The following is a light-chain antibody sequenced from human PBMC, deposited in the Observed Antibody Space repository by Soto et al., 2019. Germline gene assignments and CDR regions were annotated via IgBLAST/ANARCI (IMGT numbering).Light chain of an antibody. J-gene: IGKJ1*01. CDR1: QSISSW. V-gene: IGKV1-5*01. Sequence: DIQMTQSPSTLSASVGDRVTITCRASQSISSWLAWYQQKPGKAPKLLIYDASSLESGVPSRFSGSGSGTKFTLTISSLQPDDFATDYCQQYNSYPWTFGQGTKVEIK. CDR3: QQYNSYPWT. CDR2: DAS.